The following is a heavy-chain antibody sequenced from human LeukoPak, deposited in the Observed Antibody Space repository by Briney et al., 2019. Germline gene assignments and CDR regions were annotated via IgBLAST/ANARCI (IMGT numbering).Heavy chain of an antibody. CDR2: ISYSGGT. V-gene: IGHV4-59*01. J-gene: IGHJ4*02. Sequence: SETLSLTCSVSGVSISSYYWSWIRQSPGKGLEWIGYISYSGGTNYNPSLKSRVTISLDTSKNQFSLQLSSVTAADTAVYYCARGIDTSGWYDYWGQGTLVTVSS. CDR1: GVSISSYY. D-gene: IGHD6-19*01. CDR3: ARGIDTSGWYDY.